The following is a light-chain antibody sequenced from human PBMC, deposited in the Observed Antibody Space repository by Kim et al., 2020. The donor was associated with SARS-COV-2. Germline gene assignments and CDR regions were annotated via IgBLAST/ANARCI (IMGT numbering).Light chain of an antibody. Sequence: PRQTATSTNSGYELGYIYVSWYQQEPRLSPVVVIYQDNQRPSGIPERFSGSNSGNTATLTISGTQAMDEADYYCQAWDSSTHNYVFGAGTKVTVL. CDR2: QDN. CDR1: ELGYIY. CDR3: QAWDSSTHNYV. V-gene: IGLV3-1*01. J-gene: IGLJ1*01.